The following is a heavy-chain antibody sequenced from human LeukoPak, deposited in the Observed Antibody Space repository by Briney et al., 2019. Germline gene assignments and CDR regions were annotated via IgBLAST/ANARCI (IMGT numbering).Heavy chain of an antibody. V-gene: IGHV4-39*07. CDR3: ARGSGGVIVHYYYMDV. CDR2: MSYRGTT. CDR1: GGSISSTTYY. Sequence: SETLSLTCTVSGGSISSTTYYWGWIRQPPGKGLEWIGSMSYRGTTYYNPSLKSRVTISVDTSKNQFSLKLSSVTAADTAVYYCARGSGGVIVHYYYMDVWGKGTTVTVSS. D-gene: IGHD3-16*02. J-gene: IGHJ6*03.